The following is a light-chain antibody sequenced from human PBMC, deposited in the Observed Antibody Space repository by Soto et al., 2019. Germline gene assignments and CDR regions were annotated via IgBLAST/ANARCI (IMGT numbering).Light chain of an antibody. CDR2: STN. Sequence: QTVVTQEPSFSVSPGRTVTLTCGLSSGSVSTSYYPSWYQQTPGQAPRTLIYSTNTRSSGVPDRFSGSILGNKAALTITGAQADDESEYYCVLYMGSGISEFGGGTKLTVL. CDR1: SGSVSTSYY. V-gene: IGLV8-61*01. J-gene: IGLJ2*01. CDR3: VLYMGSGISE.